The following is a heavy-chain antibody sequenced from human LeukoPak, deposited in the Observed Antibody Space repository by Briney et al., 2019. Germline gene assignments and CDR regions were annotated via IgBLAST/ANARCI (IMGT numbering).Heavy chain of an antibody. J-gene: IGHJ4*02. CDR3: ARDEGAILPDY. V-gene: IGHV3-30*02. D-gene: IGHD2-21*02. CDR1: RFTFSSYG. Sequence: TGGSLRLSCAASRFTFSSYGMHWVRQAPGKGLEWVAYIQYDGSNEQYADSVKGRFSISRDNAKNSLYLQMNSLRADDTAVYYCARDEGAILPDYWGQGTLVTVSS. CDR2: IQYDGSNE.